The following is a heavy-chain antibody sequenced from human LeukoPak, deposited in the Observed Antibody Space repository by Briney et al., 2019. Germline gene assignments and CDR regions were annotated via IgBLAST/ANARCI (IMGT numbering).Heavy chain of an antibody. CDR3: ARAYYGSGSYDAFDI. CDR1: GYTFTSYG. CDR2: ISAYNGNT. J-gene: IGHJ3*02. V-gene: IGHV1-18*01. D-gene: IGHD3-10*01. Sequence: GASVKVSCKASGYTFTSYGISWVRQAPGQGLEWMGWISAYNGNTNYAQKLQGRVTMTTDTSTSTAYMELRSLRSDDTAVYYCARAYYGSGSYDAFDIWGQGTMVTVSS.